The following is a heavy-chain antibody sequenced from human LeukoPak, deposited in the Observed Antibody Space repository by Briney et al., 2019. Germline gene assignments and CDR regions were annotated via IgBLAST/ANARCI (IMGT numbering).Heavy chain of an antibody. CDR3: AKAVGGTFDY. V-gene: IGHV3-23*01. Sequence: GGSLRLSCAASGFTFSSNAMNWVRQAPGKGLEWVSVISGSGDSTYYTDSVKGRFTISRDNSKNTLFLQMNSLRPEDTALYHCAKAVGGTFDYWGQGTLITVSS. CDR2: ISGSGDST. J-gene: IGHJ4*02. CDR1: GFTFSSNA. D-gene: IGHD1-26*01.